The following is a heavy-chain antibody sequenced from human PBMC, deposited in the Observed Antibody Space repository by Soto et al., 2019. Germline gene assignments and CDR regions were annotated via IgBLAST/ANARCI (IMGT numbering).Heavy chain of an antibody. Sequence: QLQLQESGSGLVKPSQTLSLTCAVSGGSISSGGYSWSWIRQPPGKGLEWIGYIYHSGSTYYNPSLKIRVTISVDRSKNQFSLKLSSVTAADTAVYYCATLSVYGDYGAVDYWGQGTLVTVSS. D-gene: IGHD4-17*01. CDR2: IYHSGST. V-gene: IGHV4-30-2*01. J-gene: IGHJ4*02. CDR1: GGSISSGGYS. CDR3: ATLSVYGDYGAVDY.